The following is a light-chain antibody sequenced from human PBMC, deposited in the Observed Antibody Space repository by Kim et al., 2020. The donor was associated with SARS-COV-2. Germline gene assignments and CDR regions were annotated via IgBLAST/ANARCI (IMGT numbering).Light chain of an antibody. J-gene: IGLJ3*02. CDR3: QSYDSSLSGSWV. V-gene: IGLV1-40*01. CDR1: SANIGAGFD. Sequence: VTIFCTGGSANIGAGFDVHWYQQLPGTAPKLPIFGNNDRPPGVPDRFSGSKSGTSASLAFTGLQADDEADYYCQSYDSSLSGSWVFGGGTKLTVL. CDR2: GNN.